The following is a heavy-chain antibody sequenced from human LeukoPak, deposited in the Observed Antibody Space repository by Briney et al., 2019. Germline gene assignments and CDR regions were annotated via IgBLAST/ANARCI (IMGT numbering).Heavy chain of an antibody. Sequence: GRSLRLSCAASGFTFSSYAMHWVRQAPGKGLEWVAVISYDGSNKYYADSVKGRFTISRDNSKNTLYLQMNSLRAEDTAVYYCAKGYCSGGSCYWIPNFDYWGQGTLVTVSS. CDR1: GFTFSSYA. J-gene: IGHJ4*02. D-gene: IGHD2-15*01. CDR3: AKGYCSGGSCYWIPNFDY. V-gene: IGHV3-30-3*01. CDR2: ISYDGSNK.